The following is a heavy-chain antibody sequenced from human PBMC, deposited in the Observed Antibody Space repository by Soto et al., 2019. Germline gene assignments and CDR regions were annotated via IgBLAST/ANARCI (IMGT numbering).Heavy chain of an antibody. J-gene: IGHJ6*04. Sequence: PEGSLRLSCAVSGFPFHDYAMHWVRQAPGKGLEWVSGISWNIGIIGYADSVRGRFTISRDNAKNSLFLQMNSLRAEDTAFYYCEKDMAPQYYDVLGGYYYAMDVWGKGNAGTV. D-gene: IGHD3-9*01. CDR2: ISWNIGII. V-gene: IGHV3-9*01. CDR1: GFPFHDYA. CDR3: EKDMAPQYYDVLGGYYYAMDV.